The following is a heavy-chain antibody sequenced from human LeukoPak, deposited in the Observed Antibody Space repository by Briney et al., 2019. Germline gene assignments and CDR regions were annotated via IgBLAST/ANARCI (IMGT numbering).Heavy chain of an antibody. D-gene: IGHD4-17*01. CDR2: ISWNSGNI. V-gene: IGHV3-9*01. CDR1: GFTYDEYA. CDR3: AKAASEAANPDYGSAFDI. Sequence: PGGSLRLSCAASGFTYDEYAMCWVRHAPGKGLEWVSLISWNSGNIAYADSVKGRFTISRDNAKNSLYLHMNSLIPEDTALYYCAKAASEAANPDYGSAFDIWGQGTMVTVSP. J-gene: IGHJ3*02.